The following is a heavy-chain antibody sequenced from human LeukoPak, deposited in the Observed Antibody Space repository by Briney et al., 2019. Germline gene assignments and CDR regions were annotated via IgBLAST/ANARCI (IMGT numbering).Heavy chain of an antibody. Sequence: ASVKVSCKASGYTFTSYDINWVRQATGQGLEWMGWMNPNSGNTGYAQKFQGRVTITRNTSISTAYMELSSLRSEDTAVYYCARGVVVARTWGGWFDPWGQGTLVTVSS. V-gene: IGHV1-8*03. CDR1: GYTFTSYD. CDR2: MNPNSGNT. D-gene: IGHD2-15*01. CDR3: ARGVVVARTWGGWFDP. J-gene: IGHJ5*02.